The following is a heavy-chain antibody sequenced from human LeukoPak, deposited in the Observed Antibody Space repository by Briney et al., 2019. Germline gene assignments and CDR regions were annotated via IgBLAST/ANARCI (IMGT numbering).Heavy chain of an antibody. CDR3: ATDSSSRIQLWTPLKY. CDR2: IYSGGST. Sequence: GGSLRLSCAASGFTVSSNYMSWVRQAPGKGLEWVSVIYSGGSTYYADSVKGRFTISRDNPKNTLYLQMNSLRPEDTAVYYCATDSSSRIQLWTPLKYWGQGTLVTVSS. V-gene: IGHV3-53*01. D-gene: IGHD5-18*01. CDR1: GFTVSSNY. J-gene: IGHJ4*02.